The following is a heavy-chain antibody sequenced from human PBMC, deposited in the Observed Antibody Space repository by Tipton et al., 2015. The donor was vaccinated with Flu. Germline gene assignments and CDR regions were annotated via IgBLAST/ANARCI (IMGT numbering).Heavy chain of an antibody. D-gene: IGHD1-14*01. CDR1: GGSISSGSYY. Sequence: GLVKPSETLSLTCTVSGGSISSGSYYWSWIRQPAGKGLEWIGRIYTSGSTNYNPSLKSRVTISVDTSKNQFSLKLSSVTAADTAVYYCAREGRGTNAADYWGQGTLVTVSS. CDR2: IYTSGST. CDR3: AREGRGTNAADY. V-gene: IGHV4-61*02. J-gene: IGHJ4*02.